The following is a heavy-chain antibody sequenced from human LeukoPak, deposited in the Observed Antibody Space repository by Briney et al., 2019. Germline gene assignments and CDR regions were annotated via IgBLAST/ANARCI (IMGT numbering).Heavy chain of an antibody. CDR1: GFTFDDYA. J-gene: IGHJ5*02. Sequence: GGSLRLSCAASGFTFDDYAMHWVRQAPGKGLEWVSGISWNSGSIGYGDSVKGRFSISRDNAKNTLYLQMNSLRAEDTALYYCAKDIRMFYHDSGGYNHWGQGTLVTVSS. CDR3: AKDIRMFYHDSGGYNH. D-gene: IGHD3-22*01. CDR2: ISWNSGSI. V-gene: IGHV3-9*01.